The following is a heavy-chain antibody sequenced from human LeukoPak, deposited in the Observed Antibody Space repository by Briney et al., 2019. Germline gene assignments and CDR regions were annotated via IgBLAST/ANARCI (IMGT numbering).Heavy chain of an antibody. J-gene: IGHJ6*03. CDR3: ARHGGSGWIYYYYMDV. Sequence: PSETLSLTCTVSGGSISSSSYYWGWIRQPPGKGLEWIGSIYYSGSTYYNPSLKSRVTISVDTSKNQFSLKLSSVTAADTAVYYCARHGGSGWIYYYYMDVWGKGTTVTISS. CDR1: GGSISSSSYY. V-gene: IGHV4-39*01. CDR2: IYYSGST. D-gene: IGHD6-19*01.